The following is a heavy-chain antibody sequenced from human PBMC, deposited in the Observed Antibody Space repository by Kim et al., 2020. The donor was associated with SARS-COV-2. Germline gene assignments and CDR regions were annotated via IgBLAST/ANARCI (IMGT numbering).Heavy chain of an antibody. CDR2: ISWNSGSI. V-gene: IGHV3-9*01. CDR3: AKDIGQLAPNYYYYGMDV. D-gene: IGHD6-13*01. CDR1: GFTFDDYA. J-gene: IGHJ6*02. Sequence: GGSLRLSCAASGFTFDDYAMHWVRQAPGKGLEWVSGISWNSGSIGYADSVKGRFTISRDNAKNSLYLQMNSLRAEDTALYYCAKDIGQLAPNYYYYGMDVWGQGTTVTVSS.